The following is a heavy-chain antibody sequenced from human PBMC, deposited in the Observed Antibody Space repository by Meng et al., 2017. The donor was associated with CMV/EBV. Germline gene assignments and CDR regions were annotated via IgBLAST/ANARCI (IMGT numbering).Heavy chain of an antibody. V-gene: IGHV3-48*01. CDR1: GFTFSSYS. CDR3: AKEAPYNWNTFDI. Sequence: GGSLRLSYAASGFTFSSYSMNWVRQAPGKGLEWVSYISSSSSTIYYADSVKGRFTISRDNSKNTLYLQMNSLRTEDTAMYYCAKEAPYNWNTFDIWGQGTMVTVSS. J-gene: IGHJ3*02. D-gene: IGHD1/OR15-1a*01. CDR2: ISSSSSTI.